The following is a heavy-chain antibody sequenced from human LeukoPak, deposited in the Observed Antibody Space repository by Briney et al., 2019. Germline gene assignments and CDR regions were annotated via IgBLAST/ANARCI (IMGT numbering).Heavy chain of an antibody. CDR1: GFTFSSYG. D-gene: IGHD6-25*01. J-gene: IGHJ3*02. CDR3: ASIKEGTYSSAKDAFDI. Sequence: PGGSLRLSCAASGFTFSSYGMHWVRQAPGKGLEWVAVIWYDGSNKYYADSVKGRFTISRDNSKNTLYLQMNNLRAEDTAVYYCASIKEGTYSSAKDAFDIWGQGTMVTVSS. CDR2: IWYDGSNK. V-gene: IGHV3-33*01.